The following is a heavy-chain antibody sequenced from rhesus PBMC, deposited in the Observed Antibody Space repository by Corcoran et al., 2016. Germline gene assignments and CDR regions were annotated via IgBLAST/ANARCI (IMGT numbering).Heavy chain of an antibody. CDR3: ARGDSGTWIPFDY. D-gene: IGHD6-25*01. CDR1: GYSISSNY. Sequence: QVQLQESGPGLVKPSETLSLTCAVSGYSISSNYWSWIRQPPGKGLECIGYIYGSSGSTYYNPSLKSPVTIATDTSKNQFSLKLSSVTAADTAVYYCARGDSGTWIPFDYWGQGVLVTVSS. J-gene: IGHJ4*01. CDR2: IYGSSGST. V-gene: IGHV4-147*01.